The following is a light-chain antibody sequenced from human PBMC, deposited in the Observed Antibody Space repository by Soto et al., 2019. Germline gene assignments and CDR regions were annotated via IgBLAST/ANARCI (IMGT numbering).Light chain of an antibody. CDR1: ALPKKY. CDR3: LSADSSGTYV. V-gene: IGLV3-16*01. J-gene: IGLJ1*01. Sequence: SCELTQPPSVSVSLGQMARITCSGEALPKKYAYWYQQKPGQFPVLVIYKDSERPSGIPERFSGSSSGTIVTLTISGVQAEDEADYYCLSADSSGTYVFGTGTKLTV. CDR2: KDS.